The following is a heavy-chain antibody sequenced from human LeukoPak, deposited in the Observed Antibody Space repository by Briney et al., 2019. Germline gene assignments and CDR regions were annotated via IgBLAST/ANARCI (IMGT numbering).Heavy chain of an antibody. J-gene: IGHJ5*02. CDR1: GNTLTGSF. V-gene: IGHV1-2*02. D-gene: IGHD7-27*01. CDR2: INPNSGGT. CDR3: AREWGSCWFDP. Sequence: ASVKVSSKAPGNTLTGSFLHWWHQALGKGLEWMGWINPNSGGTNYAQKFQGRVTMTRDTSISIAYMELSRLRSDDTAVYYCAREWGSCWFDPWGQGTLVTVSS.